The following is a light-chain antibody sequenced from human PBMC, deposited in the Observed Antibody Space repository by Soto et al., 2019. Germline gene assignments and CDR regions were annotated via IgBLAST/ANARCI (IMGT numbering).Light chain of an antibody. CDR2: AAS. V-gene: IGKV1-39*01. J-gene: IGKJ4*01. CDR3: QQSYSTPLT. Sequence: DIQMTQSPSSLSASVGDRVTITCRASQSISSYLNWYQQKPGKAPKRLIYAASSLQSGAPSRFSGSGSGTDFTLTISSLQPEDVATYYCQQSYSTPLTFGGGTKVEIK. CDR1: QSISSY.